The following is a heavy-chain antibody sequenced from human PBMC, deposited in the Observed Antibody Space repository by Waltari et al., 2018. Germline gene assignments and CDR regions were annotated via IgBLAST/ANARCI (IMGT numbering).Heavy chain of an antibody. CDR1: GYSISSGYY. D-gene: IGHD3-10*01. Sequence: QVQLQESGPGLVKPSETLSLTCAVSGYSISSGYYWGWIRQPPGKGLEWIGSIYHSASTYYNPSLKSRVTISVDTSKNQFSLKLSSVTAADTAVYYGARRGGAASGYYFDYWGQGTLVTVSS. CDR2: IYHSAST. V-gene: IGHV4-38-2*01. CDR3: ARRGGAASGYYFDY. J-gene: IGHJ4*02.